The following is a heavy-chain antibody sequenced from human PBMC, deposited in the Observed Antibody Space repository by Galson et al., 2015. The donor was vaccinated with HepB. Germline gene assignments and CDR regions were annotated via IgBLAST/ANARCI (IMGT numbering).Heavy chain of an antibody. D-gene: IGHD6-13*01. J-gene: IGHJ4*02. V-gene: IGHV3-23*01. CDR1: GFTFSSYA. CDR3: AKDMVGYSSSWYKGMNY. Sequence: SLRLSCAASGFTFSSYAMSWVRQAPGKGLEWVSTISGSGGSTYYADSVKGRFTISRDNSKNTLYLQMNSLRAEDTAVYYCAKDMVGYSSSWYKGMNYWGQGTLVTVSS. CDR2: ISGSGGST.